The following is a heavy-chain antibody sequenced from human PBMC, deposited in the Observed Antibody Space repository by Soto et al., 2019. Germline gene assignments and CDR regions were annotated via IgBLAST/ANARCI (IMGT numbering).Heavy chain of an antibody. J-gene: IGHJ5*02. CDR2: INHSGST. Sequence: SETLSLTCAVNGGSGGSFSGYYWSWIRQPPGKGLEWIGEINHSGSTNYNPSLKSRVTISVDTPKNQFSLKLSSVTAADTAVYYCARGVRGVIIKASWFDPWGQGTLVTVS. CDR1: GGSGGSFSGYY. D-gene: IGHD3-10*02. CDR3: ARGVRGVIIKASWFDP. V-gene: IGHV4-34*01.